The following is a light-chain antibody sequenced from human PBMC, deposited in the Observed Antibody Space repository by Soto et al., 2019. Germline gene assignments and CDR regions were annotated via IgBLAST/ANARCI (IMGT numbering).Light chain of an antibody. J-gene: IGKJ1*01. CDR3: QQYYSYPPT. CDR2: AAS. Sequence: DIQMTQSPSSGSASVGERVTITCRASQGVSSWLAWYQQKPGKAPKLLIYAASTLQSGVPSRFSGSGSGTDFTLTISCLQSEDFATYYCQQYYSYPPTFGQGTKVDIK. CDR1: QGVSSW. V-gene: IGKV1-12*01.